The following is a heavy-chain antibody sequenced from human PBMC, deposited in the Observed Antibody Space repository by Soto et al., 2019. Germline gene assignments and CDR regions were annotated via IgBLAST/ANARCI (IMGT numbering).Heavy chain of an antibody. J-gene: IGHJ4*02. CDR3: ARSLNYGLFDY. V-gene: IGHV3-48*01. CDR1: GFTFSSYS. D-gene: IGHD4-17*01. Sequence: EVQLVESGGGLVQPGGSLRLSCAASGFTFSSYSMNWVRQAPGKGLEWVSYISSSSSTIYYADSVKGRFTISRDNAKNSLYLQINSLRAEDTAVYYCARSLNYGLFDYWGQGTRVTVSS. CDR2: ISSSSSTI.